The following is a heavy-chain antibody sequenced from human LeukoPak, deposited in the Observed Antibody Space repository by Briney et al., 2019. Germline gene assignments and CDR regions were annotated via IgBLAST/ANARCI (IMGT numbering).Heavy chain of an antibody. CDR1: GGSFSGYY. Sequence: SETLSLTCAVYGGSFSGYYWSWIRQPPEKGLEWIGEINHSGSTNYSPSLKSRVTISVDKSKNQFSLKLSSVTAADTAVYYCARELGYCSGGSCYSKRQRYYFDYWGQGTLVTVSS. V-gene: IGHV4-34*01. J-gene: IGHJ4*02. CDR3: ARELGYCSGGSCYSKRQRYYFDY. CDR2: INHSGST. D-gene: IGHD2-15*01.